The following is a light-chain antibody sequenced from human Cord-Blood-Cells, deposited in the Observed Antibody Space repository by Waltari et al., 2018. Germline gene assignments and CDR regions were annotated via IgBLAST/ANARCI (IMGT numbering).Light chain of an antibody. Sequence: QSALTQPASVSGSPGQSITISCTGTSSDVGGYNYVSWYQQHPGKAPKLMIYEVSNRPSGVSNRFSGSKSGTTASLTSSGLQAEDEADYYCSSYTSSSTLDVFGTGTKVTVL. CDR2: EVS. CDR3: SSYTSSSTLDV. J-gene: IGLJ1*01. CDR1: SSDVGGYNY. V-gene: IGLV2-14*01.